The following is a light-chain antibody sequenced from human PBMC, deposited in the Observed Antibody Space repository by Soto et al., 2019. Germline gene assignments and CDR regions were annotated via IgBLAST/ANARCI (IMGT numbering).Light chain of an antibody. Sequence: IVMPYSLVTVPVSPEQSATLSRTFSQSVSSSYLSWSQQKPGRAPRRLIYGASSRATGIPDRFSGSGSGTDFTLTISRLEPEDFAVYYCQQYGSSPWTFGQGTKVDI. CDR3: QQYGSSPWT. V-gene: IGKV3-20*01. CDR2: GAS. J-gene: IGKJ1*01. CDR1: QSVSSSY.